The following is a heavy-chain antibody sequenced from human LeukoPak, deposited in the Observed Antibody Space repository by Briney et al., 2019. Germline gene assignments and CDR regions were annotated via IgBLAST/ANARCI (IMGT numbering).Heavy chain of an antibody. CDR3: ARVTMVRGVPRDYYYYYYMDV. J-gene: IGHJ6*03. CDR2: TYYRSKWYN. V-gene: IGHV6-1*01. Sequence: SQTLSLTCAISGDSVSSNSAAWNWIRQSPSRALEWLGRTYYRSKWYNDYAVSVKSRITINPDTSKNQFSLQLNSVTPEDTAVYYCARVTMVRGVPRDYYYYYYMDVWGKGTTVTVSS. CDR1: GDSVSSNSAA. D-gene: IGHD3-10*01.